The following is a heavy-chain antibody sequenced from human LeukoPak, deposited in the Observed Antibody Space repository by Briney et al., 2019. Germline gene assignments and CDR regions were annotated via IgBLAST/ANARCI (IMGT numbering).Heavy chain of an antibody. V-gene: IGHV1-3*01. CDR2: INAGNGNT. CDR1: GYTFTSYA. CDR3: ARDFSGYYYCFDY. J-gene: IGHJ4*02. Sequence: ASVKVSCKASGYTFTSYAMHWVRQAPGQRLEWMGWINAGNGNTKYSQKFQGRVTITRDTSASTAYMELSSLRSEDTAVYYCARDFSGYYYCFDYWGQGTLVTVSS. D-gene: IGHD3-22*01.